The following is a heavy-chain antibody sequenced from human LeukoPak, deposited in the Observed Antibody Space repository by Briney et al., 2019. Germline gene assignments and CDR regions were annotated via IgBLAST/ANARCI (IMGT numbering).Heavy chain of an antibody. J-gene: IGHJ4*02. Sequence: PGGSLRLSCAASGFTFSSYWMSWVRQAPGKGLEWVANIKQDGSEKYYVDSVKGRFTISRDNAKNSLYLQMNSLRAEDTAVYYCARQNPAYYYDSSGYFDYWGQGTLVTVSS. D-gene: IGHD3-22*01. CDR1: GFTFSSYW. CDR2: IKQDGSEK. V-gene: IGHV3-7*01. CDR3: ARQNPAYYYDSSGYFDY.